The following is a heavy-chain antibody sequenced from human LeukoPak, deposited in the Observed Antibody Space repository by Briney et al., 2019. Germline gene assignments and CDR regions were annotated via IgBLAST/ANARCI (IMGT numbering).Heavy chain of an antibody. CDR1: GFSISIGYY. Sequence: SETLSLTCTVSGFSISIGYYWGWIRQPPGKGLEWIGSIYQSGSTYYNPSLQGRVTISVDTSKNQFSLKLSSVTAADTAVYYCARDGSVASYYYMDVWGKGTTVTVSS. J-gene: IGHJ6*03. D-gene: IGHD2-15*01. CDR2: IYQSGST. V-gene: IGHV4-38-2*02. CDR3: ARDGSVASYYYMDV.